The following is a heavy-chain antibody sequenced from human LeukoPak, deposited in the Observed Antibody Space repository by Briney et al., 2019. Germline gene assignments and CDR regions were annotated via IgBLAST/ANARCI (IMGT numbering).Heavy chain of an antibody. CDR1: GYTFTSYG. CDR3: ARDAYSSSSGVYFDY. V-gene: IGHV1-18*01. CDR2: ISAYNGNT. J-gene: IGHJ4*02. Sequence: GASVKVSCKASGYTFTSYGISWVRQVPGQGLEWMGWISAYNGNTNYAQKLQGRVTMTTDTSTSTAYMELRSLRSDDTAVYYCARDAYSSSSGVYFDYWGQGTLVTVSS. D-gene: IGHD6-6*01.